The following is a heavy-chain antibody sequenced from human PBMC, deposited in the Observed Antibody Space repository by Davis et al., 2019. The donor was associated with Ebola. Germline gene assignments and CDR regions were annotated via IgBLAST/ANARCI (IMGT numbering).Heavy chain of an antibody. CDR2: ISYDGSNK. V-gene: IGHV3-30*04. Sequence: PGGSLRLSCAASGFTFSSYAMHWVRQAPGKGLEWVAVISYDGSNKYYADSVKGRFTISRDNSKNTLYLQMNSLRAEDTAVYYCESIAATLRTNTNWGQGTLVTVSS. D-gene: IGHD2-15*01. CDR3: ESIAATLRTNTN. J-gene: IGHJ4*02. CDR1: GFTFSSYA.